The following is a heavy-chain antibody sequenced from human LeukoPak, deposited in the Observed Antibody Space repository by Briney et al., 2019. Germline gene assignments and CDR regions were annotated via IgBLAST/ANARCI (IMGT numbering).Heavy chain of an antibody. Sequence: ASVKVSCKASGYTFTSYAISWVRQAPGQGLEWMGGIIPIFGTANYAQKFQGRVTITADESTSTAYMELSSLRSEDTAVYYCARGPYYYGSGSYYRIDYWGQGTLVTVSS. CDR1: GYTFTSYA. CDR3: ARGPYYYGSGSYYRIDY. CDR2: IIPIFGTA. V-gene: IGHV1-69*13. D-gene: IGHD3-10*01. J-gene: IGHJ4*02.